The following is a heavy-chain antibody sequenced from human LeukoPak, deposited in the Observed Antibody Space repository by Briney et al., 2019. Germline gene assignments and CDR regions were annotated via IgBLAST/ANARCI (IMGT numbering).Heavy chain of an antibody. D-gene: IGHD6-13*01. CDR1: GGSFSGYY. J-gene: IGHJ6*03. Sequence: KPSETLSLTCAVYGGSFSGYYWSWIRQPPGKGLEWIGEINHSGSTNYNPSLKSRVTISVDTSKNQFSLKLSSVTAADTAVYYCARGPRYSSSWYERDYYYYMDVWGKETTVTVSS. CDR2: INHSGST. V-gene: IGHV4-34*01. CDR3: ARGPRYSSSWYERDYYYYMDV.